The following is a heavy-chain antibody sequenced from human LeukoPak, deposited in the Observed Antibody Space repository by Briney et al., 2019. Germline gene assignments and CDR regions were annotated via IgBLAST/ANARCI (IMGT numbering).Heavy chain of an antibody. D-gene: IGHD1-26*01. CDR1: GGTFSSYA. V-gene: IGHV1-69*01. CDR2: IIPIFGTA. J-gene: IGHJ3*02. CDR3: ARVTRALIVGAFDI. Sequence: SVKVSCKASGGTFSSYAISWVRQAPGQGLEWMGGIIPIFGTANYAQKFQGRVTITADESTSTAYMELSSLRSEDTAVYYCARVTRALIVGAFDIWGQGTMVTVSS.